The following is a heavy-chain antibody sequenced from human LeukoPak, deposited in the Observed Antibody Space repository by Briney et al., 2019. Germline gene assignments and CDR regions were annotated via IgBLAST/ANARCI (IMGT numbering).Heavy chain of an antibody. V-gene: IGHV4-39*01. CDR1: GGSISSRPYY. CDR3: APLEIGDYYFDY. Sequence: PSETLSLTCTVSGGSISSRPYYWGWVRQPPGKGLEWIGSISYSGSIHYNPSLKSRVTISVDTSKNHFSLRLSSVTAADTAVYYCAPLEIGDYYFDYWGQGTLVTVSS. CDR2: ISYSGSI. D-gene: IGHD3-16*01. J-gene: IGHJ4*02.